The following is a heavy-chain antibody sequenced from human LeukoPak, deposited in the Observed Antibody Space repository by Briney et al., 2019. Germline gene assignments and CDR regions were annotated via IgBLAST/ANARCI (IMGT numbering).Heavy chain of an antibody. Sequence: GGSLRLSCAASGFTFSSYAMSWVRQAPGKGLEWVSVIYSGGTTYYADSVKGRFTISRDNSKNTLYLQMNSLRVEDTAVYYCAKATEYYGSGSYFDYWGQGTLVTVSS. D-gene: IGHD3-10*01. CDR2: IYSGGTT. J-gene: IGHJ4*02. V-gene: IGHV3-23*03. CDR1: GFTFSSYA. CDR3: AKATEYYGSGSYFDY.